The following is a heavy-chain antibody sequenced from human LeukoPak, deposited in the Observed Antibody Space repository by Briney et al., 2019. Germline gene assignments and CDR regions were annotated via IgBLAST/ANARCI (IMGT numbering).Heavy chain of an antibody. V-gene: IGHV6-1*01. Sequence: SQTLSLTCALSGDSLSSNSAAWNWVRQSPSRGLEWLARTNYMSKWYNDYAVSVKSRITINPDTSKNQFSLQLNSVTPEDTAVYYCARECEYNWKYCWFDPWGQGTLVTVSS. CDR3: ARECEYNWKYCWFDP. D-gene: IGHD1-7*01. CDR2: TNYMSKWYN. CDR1: GDSLSSNSAA. J-gene: IGHJ5*02.